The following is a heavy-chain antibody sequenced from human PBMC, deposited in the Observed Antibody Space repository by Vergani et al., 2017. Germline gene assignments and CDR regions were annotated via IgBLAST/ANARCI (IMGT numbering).Heavy chain of an antibody. CDR2: ISGSGGST. Sequence: EVQLLESGGGLVQPGGSLRLSCAASGFTFSSYAMSWVRQAPGKGLEWVSAISGSGGSTYYADSVKGRFTISRDNSKNTLYLQMNSLRDEDTAVYYCAKAMRSYYYYYGMDVWGQGTTVTVSS. V-gene: IGHV3-23*01. J-gene: IGHJ6*02. CDR3: AKAMRSYYYYYGMDV. CDR1: GFTFSSYA.